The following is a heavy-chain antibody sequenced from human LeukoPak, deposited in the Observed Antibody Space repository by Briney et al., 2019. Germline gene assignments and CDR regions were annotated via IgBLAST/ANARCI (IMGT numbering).Heavy chain of an antibody. J-gene: IGHJ4*02. V-gene: IGHV3-7*01. D-gene: IGHD4-17*01. CDR1: GFTFGDYV. CDR3: ARMYGDYLGY. Sequence: GGSLRLSCTASGFTFGDYVMSWVRQAPGKGLEWAANINPDGSEKYYLDSVKGRMTISRDNAKNALYLQMNSLRAEDTAVFYCARMYGDYLGYWGQGTLVTVFS. CDR2: INPDGSEK.